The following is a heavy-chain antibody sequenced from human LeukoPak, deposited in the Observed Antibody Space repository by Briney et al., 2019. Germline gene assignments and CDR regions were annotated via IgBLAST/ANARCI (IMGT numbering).Heavy chain of an antibody. V-gene: IGHV3-64D*06. J-gene: IGHJ4*02. CDR1: GFTFSTFA. CDR2: VSSNGVST. CDR3: VRRGSNYGYDY. Sequence: GGSLRLSCSTSGFTFSTFAMHWVRQATGKGLEFVSSVSSNGVSTFYAGSVKGRFTVSRDNSENTLYLQMSSLRVEDTAVYYCVRRGSNYGYDYWGQGTLVTVSS. D-gene: IGHD1-26*01.